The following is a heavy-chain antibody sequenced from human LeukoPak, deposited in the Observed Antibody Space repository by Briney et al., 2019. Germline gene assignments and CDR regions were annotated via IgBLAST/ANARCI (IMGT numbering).Heavy chain of an antibody. Sequence: GGSLRLSCAASGFTFSNYAMHWVRQAPGKGLEWVAVISYDGSNKYYADSVKGRFTISRDNSKNTLYLQMNSLRAEDTAVYYCARDPAGYFDWLLSGYFDYWGQGTLVTVSS. J-gene: IGHJ4*02. D-gene: IGHD3-9*01. V-gene: IGHV3-30*01. CDR3: ARDPAGYFDWLLSGYFDY. CDR1: GFTFSNYA. CDR2: ISYDGSNK.